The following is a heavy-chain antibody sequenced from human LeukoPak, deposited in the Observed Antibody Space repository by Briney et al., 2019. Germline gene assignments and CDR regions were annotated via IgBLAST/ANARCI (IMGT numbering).Heavy chain of an antibody. CDR1: GFTFSSYA. D-gene: IGHD6-13*01. Sequence: PGRSLRLSCAASGFTFSSYAMHWVRQAPGKGLEWVAVISYDGNNKYYADSVKGRFTISRDNSKNTLYLQMNSLRAEDTAVYYCAKDQGYIGYWGQGTLVTVSS. CDR2: ISYDGNNK. V-gene: IGHV3-30-3*01. CDR3: AKDQGYIGY. J-gene: IGHJ4*02.